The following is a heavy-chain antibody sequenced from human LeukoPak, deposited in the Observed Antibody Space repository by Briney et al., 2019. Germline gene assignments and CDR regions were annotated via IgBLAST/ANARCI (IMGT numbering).Heavy chain of an antibody. D-gene: IGHD3-22*01. CDR2: LNPVSGET. V-gene: IGHV1-8*01. CDR3: ARTLGPYYYDTSGYP. CDR1: RYTFSTYH. Sequence: APVRVSCTAFRYTFSTYHINSGREASGHRRKWRRWLNPVSGETGYVEKFQGGVTMTSGTYISTAYMELSSLTSEDTAVYFCARTLGPYYYDTSGYPWGQGTLVIVSS. J-gene: IGHJ5*02.